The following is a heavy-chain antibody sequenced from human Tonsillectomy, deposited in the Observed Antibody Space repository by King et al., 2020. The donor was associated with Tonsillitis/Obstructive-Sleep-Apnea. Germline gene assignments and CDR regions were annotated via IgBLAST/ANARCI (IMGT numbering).Heavy chain of an antibody. CDR3: ERRLGEMATTIDY. J-gene: IGHJ4*02. D-gene: IGHD5-24*01. Sequence: TLKESGPVLVKPTETLTMTCTVSGFSLSNARMGVSWIRQPPGKALEWLAHIFSNDEKYYSASLKSRLTISKDTSKIQVDLTMTNMDPVDTATYYCERRLGEMATTIDYWGQGTLVTVSS. V-gene: IGHV2-26*01. CDR2: IFSNDEK. CDR1: GFSLSNARMG.